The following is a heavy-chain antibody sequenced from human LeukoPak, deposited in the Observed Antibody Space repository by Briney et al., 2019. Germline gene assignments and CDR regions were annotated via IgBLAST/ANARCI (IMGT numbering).Heavy chain of an antibody. D-gene: IGHD6-19*01. V-gene: IGHV3-23*01. J-gene: IGHJ4*02. Sequence: GGSLRLSCTASGFTFSRHAMSWVRQAAGKRLEWVSSISASGGTTFHSGSVKGRFTISRDNSKKVLYLQMNGLRVEDTAIYYCAKDYCSSAICPADYWGQGTQVTVSS. CDR3: AKDYCSSAICPADY. CDR1: GFTFSRHA. CDR2: ISASGGTT.